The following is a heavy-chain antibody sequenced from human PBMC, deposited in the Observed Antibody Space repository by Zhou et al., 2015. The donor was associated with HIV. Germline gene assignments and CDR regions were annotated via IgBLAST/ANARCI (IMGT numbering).Heavy chain of an antibody. CDR2: IIPIFGTA. J-gene: IGHJ6*03. V-gene: IGHV1-69*12. CDR3: ARGLRRVIVVVPAAIPGYYYYYMDV. CDR1: GGTFSSYA. Sequence: QLVQSGPEVKKPGSSVKVSCKASGGTFSSYAISWVRQAPGQGLEWMGGIIPIFGTANYAQKFQGRVTITADESTSTAYMELSSLRSEDTAVYYCARGLRRVIVVVPAAIPGYYYYYMDVWGKGTTVTVSS. D-gene: IGHD2-2*01.